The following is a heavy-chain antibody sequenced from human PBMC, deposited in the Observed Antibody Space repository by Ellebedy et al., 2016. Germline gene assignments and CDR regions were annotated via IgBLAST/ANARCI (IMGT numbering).Heavy chain of an antibody. CDR1: GFSISNYW. CDR2: INRDGSEK. Sequence: GGSLRLSCAASGFSISNYWMYWVRQAPGMGLEWVANINRDGSEKFYVDSVKGRFTISRDDAKNSLYLQMNSLRDEDTAVYYCARDVYTETRGWGYWGRGTLVTVSS. CDR3: ARDVYTETRGWGY. J-gene: IGHJ4*02. V-gene: IGHV3-7*01. D-gene: IGHD4-11*01.